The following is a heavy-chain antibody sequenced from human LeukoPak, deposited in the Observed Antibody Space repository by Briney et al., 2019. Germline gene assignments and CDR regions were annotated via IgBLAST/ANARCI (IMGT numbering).Heavy chain of an antibody. CDR3: ARGINSAYFDY. CDR2: ISSSSSYI. CDR1: GFTFSSYA. V-gene: IGHV3-21*01. D-gene: IGHD2-15*01. Sequence: SGGSLRLSCAASGFTFSSYAMGWVRQAPGKGLEWVSSISSSSSYIYYADSVKGRFTISRDNAKNSLYLQMNSLRAEDTAVYYCARGINSAYFDYWGQGTLVTVSS. J-gene: IGHJ4*02.